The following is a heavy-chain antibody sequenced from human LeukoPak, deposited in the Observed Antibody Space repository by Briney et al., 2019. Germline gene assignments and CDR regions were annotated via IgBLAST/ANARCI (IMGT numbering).Heavy chain of an antibody. J-gene: IGHJ6*02. CDR1: GGTFSSYA. Sequence: GSSVKVSCKASGGTFSSYAISWVRQAPEQGLEWMGGIIPIFGTANYAQKFQGRVTITADESTSTAYMELSSLRSEDTAVYYCARNPRGSSGYRGYYGMDVWGQGTTVTVSS. CDR2: IIPIFGTA. D-gene: IGHD3-22*01. CDR3: ARNPRGSSGYRGYYGMDV. V-gene: IGHV1-69*01.